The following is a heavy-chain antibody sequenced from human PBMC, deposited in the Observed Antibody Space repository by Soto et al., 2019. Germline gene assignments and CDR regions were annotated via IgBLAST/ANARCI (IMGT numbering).Heavy chain of an antibody. V-gene: IGHV1-18*04. D-gene: IGHD3-16*02. Sequence: ASVKVSCKASGYTFTSYGISWVRQAPGQGLEWMGWISAYNGNTNYAQKLQGRVTMTTDTSTSTAYMELRSLRSDDTAVYYCARVMITFGGVIAHGAFDIWGQGTMVTV. J-gene: IGHJ3*02. CDR3: ARVMITFGGVIAHGAFDI. CDR2: ISAYNGNT. CDR1: GYTFTSYG.